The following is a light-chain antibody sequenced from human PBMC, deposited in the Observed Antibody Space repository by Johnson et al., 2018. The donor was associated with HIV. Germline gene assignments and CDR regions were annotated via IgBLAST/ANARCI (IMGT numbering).Light chain of an antibody. Sequence: QSVLTQPPSVSAAPGQKVTISCSGSTYNIGNNYVSWYQQLPGTAPTLLIYEKNKRPSGIPDRFSGSKSGPSATLGITRLQTGDEADYYCGTWDSGLGAVYVFGPGTKVTVL. V-gene: IGLV1-51*02. CDR3: GTWDSGLGAVYV. CDR2: EKN. J-gene: IGLJ1*01. CDR1: TYNIGNNY.